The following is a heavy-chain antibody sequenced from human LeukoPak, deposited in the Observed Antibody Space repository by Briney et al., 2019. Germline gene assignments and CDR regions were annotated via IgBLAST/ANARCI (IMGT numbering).Heavy chain of an antibody. CDR2: INPSGGST. D-gene: IGHD1-26*01. CDR3: AREGRGELPPFDY. V-gene: IGHV1-46*01. J-gene: IGHJ4*02. Sequence: ASVKVSCKASGYTFTSYYMHWVRQAPGQGLEWMGIINPSGGSTSYAQKSQGRVTMTRDTPTSTVYMELSSLRSEDTAVYYCAREGRGELPPFDYWGQGTLVTVSS. CDR1: GYTFTSYY.